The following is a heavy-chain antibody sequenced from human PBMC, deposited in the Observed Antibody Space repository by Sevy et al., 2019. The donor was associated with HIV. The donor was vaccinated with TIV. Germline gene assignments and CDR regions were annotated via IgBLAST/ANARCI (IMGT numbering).Heavy chain of an antibody. CDR3: TKESLRGTYIRGDFDH. Sequence: GGSLRLSCSAFDFNFQTFGMHWVRQAPGKGPEWLAVISSDGINHNYAASVKGRFTIYRDNSKSLPFLQMNSLTPNDTAVYFCTKESLRGTYIRGDFDHWGQGTLVTVSS. CDR2: ISSDGINH. D-gene: IGHD3-10*02. J-gene: IGHJ4*02. V-gene: IGHV3-30*18. CDR1: DFNFQTFG.